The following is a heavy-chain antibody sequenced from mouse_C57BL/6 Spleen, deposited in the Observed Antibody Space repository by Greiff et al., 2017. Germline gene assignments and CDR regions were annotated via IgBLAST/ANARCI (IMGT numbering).Heavy chain of an antibody. CDR1: GYTFTSYW. CDR3: VRHYYGRSPYYYAMDY. V-gene: IGHV1-64*01. CDR2: IHPNSGST. Sequence: VKLQQSGAELVKPGASVKLSCKASGYTFTSYWMPWVKQRPGQGLEWIGVIHPNSGSTNYNEKFKSKATLTVDKSSSTAYMQLSSLTSEDSAVYDCVRHYYGRSPYYYAMDYWGQGATVSVSS. J-gene: IGHJ4*01. D-gene: IGHD1-1*01.